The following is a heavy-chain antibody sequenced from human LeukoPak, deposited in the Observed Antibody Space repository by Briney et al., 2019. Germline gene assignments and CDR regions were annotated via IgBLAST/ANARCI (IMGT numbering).Heavy chain of an antibody. J-gene: IGHJ4*02. D-gene: IGHD2-2*01. CDR1: GFTFSNYG. CDR2: IWYDGSNK. CDR3: ASLCSSTSCYAGDY. V-gene: IGHV3-33*01. Sequence: GGSLRLSCEASGFTFSNYGMHWVRQAPGKGLEWVAVIWYDGSNKYYADSVKGRFTISRDNSKNTLYLQMNSLRDEDMAVYYCASLCSSTSCYAGDYWGQGTLVTVSS.